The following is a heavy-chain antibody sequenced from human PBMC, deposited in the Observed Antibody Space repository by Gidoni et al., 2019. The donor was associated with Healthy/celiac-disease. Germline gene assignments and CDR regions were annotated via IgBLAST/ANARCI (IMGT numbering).Heavy chain of an antibody. V-gene: IGHV3-30-3*01. CDR3: ARDRARATVTESYYYYYGMDV. CDR2: ISYDGSNK. J-gene: IGHJ6*02. Sequence: QVQLVESGGGVVQPGRSLRLSCAASGFPFSSSAMPWVRQAPGKGLEWVAVISYDGSNKYYADSVKGRFTISRDNAKNTLYLQMNSLRAEDTAVYYCARDRARATVTESYYYYYGMDVWGQGTTVTVSS. CDR1: GFPFSSSA. D-gene: IGHD4-17*01.